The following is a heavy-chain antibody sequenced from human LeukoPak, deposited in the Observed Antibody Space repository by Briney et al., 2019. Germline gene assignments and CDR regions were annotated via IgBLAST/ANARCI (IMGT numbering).Heavy chain of an antibody. V-gene: IGHV4-34*01. Sequence: SETLSLTCAIYGGSFSGYYWSWIRQPPGKGLEWIGEINHSGSTNYNPSLKSRVTISVDTSKNQFSLKMTSVTAADMAVYYCARGKGDSIWYSYYYMDVWGKGTTVTVSS. CDR2: INHSGST. D-gene: IGHD6-13*01. CDR1: GGSFSGYY. J-gene: IGHJ6*03. CDR3: ARGKGDSIWYSYYYMDV.